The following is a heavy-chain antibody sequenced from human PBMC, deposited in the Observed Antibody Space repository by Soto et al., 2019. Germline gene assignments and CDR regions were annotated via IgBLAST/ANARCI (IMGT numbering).Heavy chain of an antibody. Sequence: GGSLRLSCSASGFTFSSYAIHWVRQAPGKGLEYVSAISSNGGSTYYADSVKGRFTISRDNSKNTLYLQMSSLRAEDTAVYYCVKDEDYYDSSVFDYWGQGTLVTVSS. V-gene: IGHV3-64D*06. J-gene: IGHJ4*02. CDR2: ISSNGGST. D-gene: IGHD3-22*01. CDR3: VKDEDYYDSSVFDY. CDR1: GFTFSSYA.